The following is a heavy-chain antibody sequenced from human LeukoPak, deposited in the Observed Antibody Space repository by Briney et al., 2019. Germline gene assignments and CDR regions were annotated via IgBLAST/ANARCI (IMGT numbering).Heavy chain of an antibody. V-gene: IGHV4-39*01. CDR1: GDSIRDDNYF. CDR2: INYGGST. D-gene: IGHD3-3*01. J-gene: IGHJ4*02. CDR3: ARHQFYGVSQPHPFDS. Sequence: PSEALSLTCTVSGDSIRDDNYFWGWSRQPSGKGLEWIVSINYGGSTYYNPSLETRVTMSLDTSKHQFSLKLNSVTATDTAVYYCARHQFYGVSQPHPFDSWGQGILVTVSS.